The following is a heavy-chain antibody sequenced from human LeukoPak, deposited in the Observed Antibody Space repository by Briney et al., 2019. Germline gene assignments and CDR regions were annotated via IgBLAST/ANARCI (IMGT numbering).Heavy chain of an antibody. D-gene: IGHD1-26*01. CDR3: ARDRWELRREGFDY. V-gene: IGHV4-4*02. Sequence: PSETLSLTCAVSGGSISSSNWGSWVRQPPGEGLEGIGEIYHSGSTNYNPSLKSRVTISVDKSKNQFSLKLSSVTAADTAVYYCARDRWELRREGFDYWGQGTLVTVSS. CDR1: GGSISSSNW. CDR2: IYHSGST. J-gene: IGHJ4*02.